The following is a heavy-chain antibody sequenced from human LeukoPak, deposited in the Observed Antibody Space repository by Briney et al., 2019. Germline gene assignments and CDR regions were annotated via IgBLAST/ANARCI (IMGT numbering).Heavy chain of an antibody. V-gene: IGHV4-34*01. J-gene: IGHJ3*02. CDR2: INRSGTI. D-gene: IGHD1-26*01. Sequence: PSETLSLTCAVYVDSFSGYYWSWIRQPPGKGLEWIAEINRSGTINYNPSLKNRISMSVDTSKNQFSLKLSSVTAADTAVYYCARRREVWDPSYGDAFDICGQGTMVTVSS. CDR1: VDSFSGYY. CDR3: ARRREVWDPSYGDAFDI.